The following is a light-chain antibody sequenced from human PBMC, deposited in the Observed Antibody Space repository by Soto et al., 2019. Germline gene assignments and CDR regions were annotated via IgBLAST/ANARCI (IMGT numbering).Light chain of an antibody. CDR1: QSISSY. CDR3: QQSYSTRPNT. J-gene: IGKJ2*01. CDR2: AAS. V-gene: IGKV1-39*01. Sequence: DIQMTQSPSSLSASVGDRVTITCRASQSISSYLNWYQQKPGKAPKLLIYAASSLQSGDPSRFSGSGSGTDFTSTISSLQPEDFATYYCQQSYSTRPNTFGQGTKLEIK.